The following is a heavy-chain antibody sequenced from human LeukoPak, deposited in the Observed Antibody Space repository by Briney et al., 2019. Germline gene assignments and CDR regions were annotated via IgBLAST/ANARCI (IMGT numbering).Heavy chain of an antibody. CDR3: ARLKYYYDSSGSRAEYFQH. CDR2: IYYSGST. Sequence: PSETLSLTCTVSGGPISSYYWSWIRQPPGKGLEWIGYIYYSGSTNYNPSLKSRVTISVDTSKNQFSLKLSSVTAADTAVYYCARLKYYYDSSGSRAEYFQHWGQGTLVTASS. J-gene: IGHJ1*01. CDR1: GGPISSYY. D-gene: IGHD3-22*01. V-gene: IGHV4-59*01.